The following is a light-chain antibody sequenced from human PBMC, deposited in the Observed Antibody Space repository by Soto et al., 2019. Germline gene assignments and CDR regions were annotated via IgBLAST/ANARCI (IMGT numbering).Light chain of an antibody. CDR3: QTWGMREV. Sequence: QTVLTQSPSASASLGASVKLTCTLSSGHSTYAIAWHQQQPEKGPRYLINLNSDGSHSKGDGIPDRFSGSSTGAQRYLTISGLQSEDEADYYCQTWGMREVFVGGTEVTVL. V-gene: IGLV4-69*01. J-gene: IGLJ3*02. CDR1: SGHSTYA. CDR2: LNSDGSH.